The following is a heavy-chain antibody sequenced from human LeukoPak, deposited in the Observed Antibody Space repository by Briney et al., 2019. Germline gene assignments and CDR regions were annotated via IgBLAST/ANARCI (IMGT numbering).Heavy chain of an antibody. V-gene: IGHV5-51*01. J-gene: IGHJ3*02. CDR2: IYPGDSDT. D-gene: IGHD3-3*01. Sequence: GESVKISCKGSGYSFTSYWFVWVRQMPGKGLEGLGIIYPGDSDTRYSTSVQGQVTISADKSTSTAYLQWNSLRASDTAMYYCARRPSYDFWSGYYGVDGIDIWGQGTMVTVSS. CDR1: GYSFTSYW. CDR3: ARRPSYDFWSGYYGVDGIDI.